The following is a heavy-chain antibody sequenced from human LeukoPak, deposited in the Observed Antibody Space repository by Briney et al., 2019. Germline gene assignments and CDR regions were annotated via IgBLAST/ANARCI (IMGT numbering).Heavy chain of an antibody. CDR2: INAGNGNT. CDR3: ARDRIAVAGTTLGY. J-gene: IGHJ4*02. D-gene: IGHD6-19*01. Sequence: ASVKVSCKASGYTFTSYAMHWVRQAPGQRLEWMGWINAGNGNTKYSQKFQGKVTITRDTSASTAYMELSSLRSEDTAVYYCARDRIAVAGTTLGYWGQGTLVTVSS. CDR1: GYTFTSYA. V-gene: IGHV1-3*01.